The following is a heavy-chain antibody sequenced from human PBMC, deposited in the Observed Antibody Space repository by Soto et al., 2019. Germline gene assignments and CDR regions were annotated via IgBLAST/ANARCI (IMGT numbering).Heavy chain of an antibody. D-gene: IGHD6-19*01. V-gene: IGHV3-7*01. CDR3: MTDHGGW. CDR2: IKSDGSEK. CDR1: GFTFYTYW. J-gene: IGHJ4*02. Sequence: EVQLVESGGGLVQPGGSLRLSCGASGFTFYTYWMNWVRQAPGMGLEWVANIKSDGSEKYYVDSVKGRFTISRDNTKKAMYLQMNSLRVADPAMYHCMTDHGGWWGPGTLVTVSS.